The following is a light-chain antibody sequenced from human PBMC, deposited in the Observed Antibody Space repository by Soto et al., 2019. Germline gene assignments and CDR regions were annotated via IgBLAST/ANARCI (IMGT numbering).Light chain of an antibody. CDR3: QQYNNWPLT. V-gene: IGKV3-15*01. CDR2: GAS. CDR1: QSVSSN. J-gene: IGKJ4*01. Sequence: EVVRTQSPATLSVSLGDRATLSCRASQSVSSNLAWYQQKPGQAPRLLIYGASTRATGIPARFSGSGSGTEFTLTISSLQSEDFAVYSCQQYNNWPLTFGGGTKVDNK.